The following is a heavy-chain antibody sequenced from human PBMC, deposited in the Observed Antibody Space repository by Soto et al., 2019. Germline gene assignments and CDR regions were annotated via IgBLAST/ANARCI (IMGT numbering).Heavy chain of an antibody. CDR3: AKSPKKRQGLVMITNWYFDL. Sequence: EVQLLESGGGLVQPGGSLRLSCAASGFTFSTYAMSWVRQAPGKGLEWVSGIGGSGDNTYYADSVKGRFTVSRDNSKNTVYLQVNSLRAEDTAVYYCAKSPKKRQGLVMITNWYFDLWGRGTLVTFSS. J-gene: IGHJ2*01. V-gene: IGHV3-23*01. D-gene: IGHD3-16*01. CDR2: IGGSGDNT. CDR1: GFTFSTYA.